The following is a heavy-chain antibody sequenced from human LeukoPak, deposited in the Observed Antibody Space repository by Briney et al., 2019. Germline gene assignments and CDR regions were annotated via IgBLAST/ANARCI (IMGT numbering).Heavy chain of an antibody. J-gene: IGHJ4*02. Sequence: GGALRLSCAASGFTFSSYAMRSVRQAPGKVLGWVSAISGDSSTTYYAESEKGRFTGSRDNSKNTLFLQMTSLRAEDTAIYACARAIGVGSGNHLFDYWGQGTLVTVSS. CDR3: ARAIGVGSGNHLFDY. CDR2: ISGDSSTT. D-gene: IGHD3-10*01. V-gene: IGHV3-23*01. CDR1: GFTFSSYA.